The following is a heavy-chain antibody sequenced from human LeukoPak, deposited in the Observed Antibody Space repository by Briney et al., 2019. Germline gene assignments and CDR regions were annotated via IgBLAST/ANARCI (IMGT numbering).Heavy chain of an antibody. V-gene: IGHV3-11*05. J-gene: IGHJ4*02. CDR1: GFTFSDYH. Sequence: PGGSLRLSCAASGFTFSDYHMSWIRQAPGKGLEWVSQISGSNTYTNYADSVKGRFTISRDNARNSLYLQMNSLGDEDTAVYYCARGDKWFGELYADYWGQGTLVTVSS. CDR2: ISGSNTYT. CDR3: ARGDKWFGELYADY. D-gene: IGHD3-10*01.